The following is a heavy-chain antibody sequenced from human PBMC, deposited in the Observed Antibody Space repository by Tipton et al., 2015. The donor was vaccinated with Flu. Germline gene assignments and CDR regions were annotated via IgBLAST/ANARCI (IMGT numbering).Heavy chain of an antibody. J-gene: IGHJ4*02. CDR2: IYTTWST. CDR3: ARVEVVTPFDY. V-gene: IGHV4-61*02. CDR1: GGFITSGSYY. D-gene: IGHD4-23*01. Sequence: TLSLTCTVSGGFITSGSYYWSWIRQSAGKGLEWIGRIYTTWSTNYNPSLRSRVTISGDTSKNQFSLKLSSVTAADTAVYNCARVEVVTPFDYWSGGTLVTVSS.